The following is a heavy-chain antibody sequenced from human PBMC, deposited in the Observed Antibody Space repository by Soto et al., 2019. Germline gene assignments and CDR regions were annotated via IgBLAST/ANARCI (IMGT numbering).Heavy chain of an antibody. D-gene: IGHD6-19*01. CDR2: VSHDGRNT. J-gene: IGHJ4*02. CDR1: GFTFSDYA. V-gene: IGHV3-30*18. CDR3: AKGGRQWLVTSDFNY. Sequence: VQLVESGGGVVQPGRSLRLSCAASGFTFSDYAMHWVRQAPGKGLEWVAVVSHDGRNTHYADSVKGRFPISMDSSKNTVSLEMTSLRAEDTAVYYCAKGGRQWLVTSDFNYWGQGALVTVSS.